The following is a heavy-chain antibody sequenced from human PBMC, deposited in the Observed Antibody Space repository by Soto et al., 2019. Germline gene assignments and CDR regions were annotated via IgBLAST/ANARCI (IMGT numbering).Heavy chain of an antibody. CDR3: AKDIGYYGSGSYFDH. V-gene: IGHV3-43*01. CDR1: GFTFDDYT. Sequence: EVQLVESGGVVVQPGGSRRLSCAASGFTFDDYTMHWVRQAQGKCLEWVYLISGDGGSTYYADSVKGRFTISRDNSKNSLYLHMNSLRSEDSALFCCAKDIGYYGSGSYFDHWGQGTLVTVSS. J-gene: IGHJ4*01. D-gene: IGHD3-10*01. CDR2: ISGDGGST.